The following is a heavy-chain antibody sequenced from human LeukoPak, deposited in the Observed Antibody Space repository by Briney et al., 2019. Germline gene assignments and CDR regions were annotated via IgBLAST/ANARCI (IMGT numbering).Heavy chain of an antibody. CDR3: ARFNGYDFWSRYYEYYFDY. J-gene: IGHJ4*02. D-gene: IGHD3-3*01. V-gene: IGHV1-18*01. CDR2: ISAYNGNT. CDR1: GYTFTSYG. Sequence: ASVKVSCKASGYTFTSYGISWVRQAPGQGLEWMGWISAYNGNTNYAQKLQGRVTMTTDTSTSTAYMELRSLRSDDTAVYYCARFNGYDFWSRYYEYYFDYWGQGTLVTVSS.